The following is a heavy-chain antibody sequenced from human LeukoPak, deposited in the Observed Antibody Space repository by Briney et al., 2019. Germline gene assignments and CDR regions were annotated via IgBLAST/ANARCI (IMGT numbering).Heavy chain of an antibody. CDR1: GFPFSSHG. D-gene: IGHD2-2*01. CDR3: AHGAMYQLDY. V-gene: IGHV3-23*01. J-gene: IGHJ4*02. CDR2: IIGGGGST. Sequence: GGSLRLSCAASGFPFSSHGMSWVRQAPGKGLEWVSGIIGGGGSTYYADSVKGRFTISGDNSRNTLFLQMNSLRAEDTAVYYCAHGAMYQLDYWGQGTLVTVSS.